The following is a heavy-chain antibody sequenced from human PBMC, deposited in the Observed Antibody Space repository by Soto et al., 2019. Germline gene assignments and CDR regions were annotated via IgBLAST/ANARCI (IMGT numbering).Heavy chain of an antibody. Sequence: QVQLVQSGAEVKKPGSAVKVSCKASGGTFSSYTISWVRQAPGQGLEWMGRLIPILGIANYAQKFQGRVTITADKSSTTAYMELSSLRSEDTAVYYCARDLGIDCSSTSCYVTDYWGQGTLVTVAS. J-gene: IGHJ4*02. CDR2: LIPILGIA. CDR1: GGTFSSYT. V-gene: IGHV1-69*08. CDR3: ARDLGIDCSSTSCYVTDY. D-gene: IGHD2-2*01.